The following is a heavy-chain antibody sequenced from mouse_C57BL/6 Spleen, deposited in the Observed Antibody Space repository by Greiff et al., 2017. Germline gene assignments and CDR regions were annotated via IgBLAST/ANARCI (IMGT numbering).Heavy chain of an antibody. J-gene: IGHJ4*01. Sequence: EVKLVESGGGLVKPGGSLKLSCAASGFTFSSYAMSWVRQTPEKRLEWVATISDGGSYTYYPDNVKGRFTISRDNAKNNLYLQMSHLKSEDTAMYYCAREVNSLYAMDYWGQGTSVTVSS. D-gene: IGHD6-2*01. CDR1: GFTFSSYA. CDR3: AREVNSLYAMDY. V-gene: IGHV5-4*01. CDR2: ISDGGSYT.